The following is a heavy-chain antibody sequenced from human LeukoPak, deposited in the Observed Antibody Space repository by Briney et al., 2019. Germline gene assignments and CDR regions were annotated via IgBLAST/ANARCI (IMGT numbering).Heavy chain of an antibody. D-gene: IGHD2-2*01. V-gene: IGHV3-21*01. J-gene: IGHJ6*03. Sequence: PGGSLRLSCAASGFTFSSYSMNWVRQAPGKGLEWVSSISSSSSYIYYADSVKGRFTISRDNAKNSLYLQMNSLRAEDTAVYYCARDKVWDIVVVPAAINLYYYYYMDVWGKGTTVTVSS. CDR2: ISSSSSYI. CDR3: ARDKVWDIVVVPAAINLYYYYYMDV. CDR1: GFTFSSYS.